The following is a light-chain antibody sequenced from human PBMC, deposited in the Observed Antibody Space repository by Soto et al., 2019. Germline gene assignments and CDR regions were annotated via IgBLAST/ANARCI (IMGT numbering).Light chain of an antibody. V-gene: IGKV1-5*01. J-gene: IGKJ1*01. Sequence: DIHMTQSPSTLSASVLDIVTITCRASQSISSWLAWYQQKPGKAPKLLIYAASTLQSGVPSRFSGSGSGTDFTLTISCLQSEDFATYYCQQYYSYPPTFGQGTKVDI. CDR1: QSISSW. CDR3: QQYYSYPPT. CDR2: AAS.